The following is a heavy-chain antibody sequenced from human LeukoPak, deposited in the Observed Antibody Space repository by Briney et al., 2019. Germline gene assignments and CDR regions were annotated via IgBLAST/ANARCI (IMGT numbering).Heavy chain of an antibody. D-gene: IGHD2-15*01. V-gene: IGHV1-18*01. CDR2: ISGNNGNT. CDR3: SRTKKSVVASFNWFDP. J-gene: IGHJ5*02. Sequence: ASVKVSCKASGYTFTSFGISWVRQAPGQGLEWMGWISGNNGNTNYAQKFQGRVTMTTDTSTSTAYMELRSLRSDDAAVYYCSRTKKSVVASFNWFDPWGQGTLVTVSS. CDR1: GYTFTSFG.